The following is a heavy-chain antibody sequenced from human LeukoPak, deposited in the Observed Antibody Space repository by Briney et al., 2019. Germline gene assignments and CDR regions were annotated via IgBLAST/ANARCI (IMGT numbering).Heavy chain of an antibody. CDR2: IYYSGST. CDR3: ARHGLLSGSYGEFDY. Sequence: SETLSLTCTVSGGSISSSSYYWGWIRQPPGKGLEWIGSIYYSGSTYYNPSLKSRVTISVDTSKNQFSLKLSSVTAADTAVYYCARHGLLSGSYGEFDYWGQGTLVTVSS. V-gene: IGHV4-39*01. CDR1: GGSISSSSYY. D-gene: IGHD1-26*01. J-gene: IGHJ4*02.